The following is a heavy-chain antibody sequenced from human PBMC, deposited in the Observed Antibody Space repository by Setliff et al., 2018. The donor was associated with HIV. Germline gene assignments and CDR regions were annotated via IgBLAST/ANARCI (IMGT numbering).Heavy chain of an antibody. CDR2: ISGYGNR. D-gene: IGHD3-10*01. V-gene: IGHV1-18*04. CDR1: GYTFTNYY. J-gene: IGHJ3*02. CDR3: ASGRGIYGSGALEAYDI. Sequence: ASVKVSCKASGYTFTNYYMHRVRQAPGQGLEWMGWISGYGNRKYAQKFEGRLTVTTDTSTSTAYMELRTLRSDDTAVYFCASGRGIYGSGALEAYDIWGQGTMVTVSS.